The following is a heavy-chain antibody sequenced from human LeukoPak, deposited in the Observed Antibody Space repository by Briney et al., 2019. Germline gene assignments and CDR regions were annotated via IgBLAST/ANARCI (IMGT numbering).Heavy chain of an antibody. CDR2: SGSGGST. Sequence: GGSLRLSCAASGFTFTNYPMIWVRQAPGRGLTWVSGSGSGGSTYYADSVKGRFTISRDNPRSTLYLQMSSLRAEDTAVYYCAKVPVGAFDYWGQGTLVTVSS. V-gene: IGHV3-23*01. J-gene: IGHJ4*02. CDR3: AKVPVGAFDY. CDR1: GFTFTNYP. D-gene: IGHD1-26*01.